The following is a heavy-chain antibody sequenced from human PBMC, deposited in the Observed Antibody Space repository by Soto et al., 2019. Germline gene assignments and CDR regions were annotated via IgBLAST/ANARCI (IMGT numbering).Heavy chain of an antibody. J-gene: IGHJ5*02. CDR1: GFTFSSYW. CDR3: ASGLYSSSWYWFDP. CDR2: IKQDGSEK. D-gene: IGHD6-13*01. V-gene: IGHV3-7*01. Sequence: PGGSLRLSCAASGFTFSSYWMSWVRQAPGKGLEWVANIKQDGSEKYYVDSVKGRFTISRDNAKNSLYLQMNSLRAEDTAVYYCASGLYSSSWYWFDPWGQGTLVTVSS.